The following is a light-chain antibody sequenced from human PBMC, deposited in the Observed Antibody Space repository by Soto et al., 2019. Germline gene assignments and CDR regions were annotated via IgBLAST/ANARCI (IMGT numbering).Light chain of an antibody. CDR3: QQVNVYPST. Sequence: IQMTQSPSSLSASIGDTVAITCRASQTIDRYLNWFQQKSGQAPKLLMNAASSLRSGVPSRFSGGGSGTDFTLTISSLQPEDFATYYCQQVNVYPSTFGGGTKVDIK. V-gene: IGKV1-39*01. CDR2: AAS. CDR1: QTIDRY. J-gene: IGKJ4*01.